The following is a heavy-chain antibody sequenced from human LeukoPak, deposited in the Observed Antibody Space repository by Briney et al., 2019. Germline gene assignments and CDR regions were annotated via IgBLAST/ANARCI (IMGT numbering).Heavy chain of an antibody. V-gene: IGHV3-74*01. D-gene: IGHD2-15*01. Sequence: PGGSLRLSCAASGFTFSSYWMHWVRQAPGKGLVWVSRINSDGSSTSYADSVKGRFTISKDNAKNTLYLQMNSLRAEDTAVYYCARGCGYCSGGSRYAGWFDPWGQGTLVTASS. CDR3: ARGCGYCSGGSRYAGWFDP. CDR1: GFTFSSYW. J-gene: IGHJ5*02. CDR2: INSDGSST.